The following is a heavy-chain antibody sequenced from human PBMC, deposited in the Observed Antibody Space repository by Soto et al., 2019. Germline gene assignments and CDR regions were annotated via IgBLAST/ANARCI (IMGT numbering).Heavy chain of an antibody. CDR3: ARGRAGFSWSGRRDSWFDP. Sequence: QVQLQESGPGLVKPSQTLSLTCTVSGGSISSGGYYWSWIRQHPGRGLEWIGYIYYSGSTYYNPSLKSRVTISLDTSKNQFSLKLSSVTAADTAVYYSARGRAGFSWSGRRDSWFDPWGQGTLVTVSS. D-gene: IGHD3-3*01. J-gene: IGHJ5*02. V-gene: IGHV4-31*03. CDR1: GGSISSGGYY. CDR2: IYYSGST.